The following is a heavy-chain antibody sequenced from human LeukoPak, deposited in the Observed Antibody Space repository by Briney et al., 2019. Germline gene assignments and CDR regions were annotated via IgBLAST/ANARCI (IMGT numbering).Heavy chain of an antibody. CDR1: GFSFSTYD. Sequence: GGSLRLSCAASGFSFSTYDMHWVRQAPGKGLEWVAVISSDGSHKYWADSVKGRYTISRDNSKNTVYLQMNSLRAEDTAVYYCAKGSIDWYYFDYWGQGTLVTVSS. CDR2: ISSDGSHK. CDR3: AKGSIDWYYFDY. D-gene: IGHD3-9*01. V-gene: IGHV3-30*18. J-gene: IGHJ4*02.